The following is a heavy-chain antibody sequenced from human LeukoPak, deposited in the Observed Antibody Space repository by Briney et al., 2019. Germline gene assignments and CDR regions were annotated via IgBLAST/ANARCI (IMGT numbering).Heavy chain of an antibody. CDR2: IYNSGST. D-gene: IGHD3-22*01. CDR1: GGSISSGGYS. J-gene: IGHJ4*02. Sequence: SETLSLTCAVSGGSISSGGYSWSWIRQPPGKGLEWIGYIYNSGSTYYNPSLKSPVTISVDTSKNQFSLKLSSVTAADTAVYYCASTYYYDSSGYYYVGYWGQGTLVTVSS. V-gene: IGHV4-30-4*07. CDR3: ASTYYYDSSGYYYVGY.